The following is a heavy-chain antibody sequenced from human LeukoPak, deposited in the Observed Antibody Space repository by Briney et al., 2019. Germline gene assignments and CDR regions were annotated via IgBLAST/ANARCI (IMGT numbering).Heavy chain of an antibody. D-gene: IGHD6-19*01. CDR3: ERDPSEYEWQRGWYRDF. J-gene: IGHJ4*02. V-gene: IGHV3-23*01. CDR1: GFTFSNYG. Sequence: GGSLRLSCAASGFTFSNYGMSWFRQAPGKGLEWVSTININADERHYADSVRGRFTISRDNSRSTLTLHMSNLRVGDTAVYYLERDPSEYEWQRGWYRDFWGQGSQVTVSS. CDR2: ININADER.